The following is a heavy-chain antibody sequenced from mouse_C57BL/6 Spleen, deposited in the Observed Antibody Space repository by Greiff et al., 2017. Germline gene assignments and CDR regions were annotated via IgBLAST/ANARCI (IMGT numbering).Heavy chain of an antibody. CDR3: ARGETSSPFDY. Sequence: VQLQQSGAELVRPGASVTMSCKASGYTFTGYTMHWVKQRPGQGLEWIGYINPSSGDTRYNQKFKDKATLTADKSSTTAYMQLSSLTSEDSAFYYCARGETSSPFDYWGQGTTLTVSS. V-gene: IGHV1-4*01. CDR2: INPSSGDT. CDR1: GYTFTGYT. D-gene: IGHD2-13*01. J-gene: IGHJ2*01.